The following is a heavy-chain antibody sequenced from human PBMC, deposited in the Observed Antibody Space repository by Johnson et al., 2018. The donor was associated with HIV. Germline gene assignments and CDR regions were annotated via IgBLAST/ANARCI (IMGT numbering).Heavy chain of an antibody. CDR3: AAGGGDCYPSHWGFCAFDI. CDR2: ISFDGDNK. CDR1: GFTFSNYG. D-gene: IGHD2-21*01. V-gene: IGHV3-30*03. Sequence: QVQLVESGGGVVQPGRSLRLSCAASGFTFSNYGMYWVHQAPGKGLEWVALISFDGDNKYYPDSVRGRFTISRDNSKNTLYLQMNSLRAEDTAVYYCAAGGGDCYPSHWGFCAFDIWGRGTMVTVSS. J-gene: IGHJ3*02.